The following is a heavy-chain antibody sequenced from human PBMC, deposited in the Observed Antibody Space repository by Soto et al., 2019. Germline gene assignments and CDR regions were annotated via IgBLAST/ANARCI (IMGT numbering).Heavy chain of an antibody. J-gene: IGHJ4*02. CDR1: GYTFTSYG. CDR2: ISAYNGNT. D-gene: IGHD3-10*01. V-gene: IGHV1-18*01. Sequence: GASVKVSCKASGYTFTSYGISWVRQAPGRGLEWMGWISAYNGNTNYAQKLQGRVTMTTDTSTSTAYMELRSLRSDDTAAYYCARDKKGYYYGSPAEWHYWGQGTLVTVSS. CDR3: ARDKKGYYYGSPAEWHY.